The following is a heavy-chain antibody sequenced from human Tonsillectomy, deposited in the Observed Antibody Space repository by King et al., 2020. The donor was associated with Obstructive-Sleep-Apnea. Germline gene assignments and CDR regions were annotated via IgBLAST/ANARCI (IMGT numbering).Heavy chain of an antibody. Sequence: QLVQSGAEVQKPGASVKVSCRTSGYIFTSRYMHWVRQAPGQGLEWMGIITPGGGSPTYAEKFQDRVTMTRDTSTSTVYMELSSLRSEDTDVYYCARGGDYYDSSGYYDRRSFDNWGQGTLVTVSS. CDR3: ARGGDYYDSSGYYDRRSFDN. J-gene: IGHJ4*02. CDR2: ITPGGGSP. V-gene: IGHV1-46*01. CDR1: GYIFTSRY. D-gene: IGHD3-22*01.